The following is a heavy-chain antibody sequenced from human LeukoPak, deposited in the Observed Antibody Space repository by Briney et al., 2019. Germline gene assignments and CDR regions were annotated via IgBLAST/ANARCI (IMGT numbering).Heavy chain of an antibody. J-gene: IGHJ2*01. CDR3: AREVCSSTRCSWPWYFDL. D-gene: IGHD2-2*01. CDR2: IYYSGST. V-gene: IGHV4-59*08. Sequence: PSETLSLTCTVSGDSISNYYWSWIRQPPGKGLEWIGYIYYSGSTNYNPSLKSRVTISVDTSKNQFSLKLSSVTAADTAVYYCAREVCSSTRCSWPWYFDLWGRGTLVTVSS. CDR1: GDSISNYY.